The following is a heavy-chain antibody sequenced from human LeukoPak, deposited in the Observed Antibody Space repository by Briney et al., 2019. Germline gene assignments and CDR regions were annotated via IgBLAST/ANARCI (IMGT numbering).Heavy chain of an antibody. V-gene: IGHV3-21*01. CDR3: LCDGVRMIVAPKYYLDY. CDR1: GFTFSSYS. J-gene: IGHJ4*02. CDR2: ISNSRSNK. D-gene: IGHD5-12*01. Sequence: GGSLRLSCAASGFTFSSYSMNWVRQAPGKGLEWVSSISNSRSNKYYADSVKGRFTISRENAKNSLYLQINSLRAEDTAVYYCLCDGVRMIVAPKYYLDYWGQGTLVTVSS.